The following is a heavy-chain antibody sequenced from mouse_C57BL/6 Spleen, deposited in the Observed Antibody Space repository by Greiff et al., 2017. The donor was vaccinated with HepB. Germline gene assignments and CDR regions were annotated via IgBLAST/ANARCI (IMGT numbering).Heavy chain of an antibody. V-gene: IGHV5-4*03. CDR3: ARRGMTTVVAFYYFDY. D-gene: IGHD1-1*01. Sequence: EVKLVESGGGLVKPGGSLKLSCAASGFTFSSYAMSWVRQTPEKRLEWVATISDGGSYTYYPDNVKGRFTISRDNAKNNLYLQMSHLKSEDTAMYYGARRGMTTVVAFYYFDYWGQGTTLTVSS. CDR1: GFTFSSYA. CDR2: ISDGGSYT. J-gene: IGHJ2*01.